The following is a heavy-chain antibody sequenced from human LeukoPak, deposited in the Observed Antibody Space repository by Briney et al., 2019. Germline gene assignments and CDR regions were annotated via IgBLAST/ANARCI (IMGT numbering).Heavy chain of an antibody. CDR1: GFTFSGYT. J-gene: IGHJ4*02. CDR2: ITSVGYI. D-gene: IGHD3-16*01. CDR3: ARGWGASDY. V-gene: IGHV3-21*01. Sequence: GGSLRLSCAASGFTFSGYTMNWVRQAPGKGLEWVSSITSVGYIYYGDSVKGRFTISRDNAKNSLYLQMNSLRAEDTAVYYCARGWGASDYWGQGTLVTVSS.